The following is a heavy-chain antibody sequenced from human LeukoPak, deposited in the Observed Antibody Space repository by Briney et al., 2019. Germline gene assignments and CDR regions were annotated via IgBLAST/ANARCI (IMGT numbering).Heavy chain of an antibody. D-gene: IGHD3-9*01. CDR2: INGNSGGT. CDR1: GYTFTGYY. Sequence: GASVKVSCKASGYTFTGYYIHWVRQAPGQGLEWMGWINGNSGGTNYAQKFQGRVTMTRDTSISTAYMELSRLRSDDTAVYYCAREGPYYDIPTVLVSPQFDYWGQGTLVTVSS. J-gene: IGHJ4*02. V-gene: IGHV1-2*02. CDR3: AREGPYYDIPTVLVSPQFDY.